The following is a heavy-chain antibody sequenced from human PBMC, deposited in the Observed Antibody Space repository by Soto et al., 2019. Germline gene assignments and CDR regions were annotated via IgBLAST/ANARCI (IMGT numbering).Heavy chain of an antibody. Sequence: QLQLQESGSGLVKPSQTLSLTCAVSGGSISSGGYSWSWLRQPPGKGLEWIGYIYHSGSTYYNPSLKSRVTISVDRSKNQFSLKRSSVTAADTAVYYCARDSGYDVWSGNYGMDVWGQGTTVTVSS. J-gene: IGHJ6*02. CDR1: GGSISSGGYS. CDR2: IYHSGST. D-gene: IGHD3-3*01. V-gene: IGHV4-30-2*01. CDR3: ARDSGYDVWSGNYGMDV.